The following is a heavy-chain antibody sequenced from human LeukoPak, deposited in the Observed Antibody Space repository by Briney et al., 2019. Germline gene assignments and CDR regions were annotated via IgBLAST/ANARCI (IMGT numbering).Heavy chain of an antibody. CDR3: AKDVRGVEMATLDY. Sequence: GGSLRLSCAASGFTFSSYAMSWVRQAPGKGLEWVSAISGSGGSTYYADSVKGRFTISRDNSKNTLYLQMNSLRAEDTAVYYCAKDVRGVEMATLDYWGQGTLVTVSS. D-gene: IGHD5-24*01. V-gene: IGHV3-23*01. CDR2: ISGSGGST. CDR1: GFTFSSYA. J-gene: IGHJ4*02.